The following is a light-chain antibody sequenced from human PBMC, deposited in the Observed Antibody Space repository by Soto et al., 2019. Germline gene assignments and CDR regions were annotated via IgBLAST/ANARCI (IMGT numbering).Light chain of an antibody. J-gene: IGLJ1*01. Sequence: QSFLTQPASVSWSPGQSITISCTGTSSDVGGYNYVSWYQQHPGKAPKLMIYEVSNRPSGVSNRFSGSKSGNTASLTISGLQAEDEADYYCSSYTSSSPYVFGTGTKVTVL. CDR2: EVS. CDR3: SSYTSSSPYV. CDR1: SSDVGGYNY. V-gene: IGLV2-14*01.